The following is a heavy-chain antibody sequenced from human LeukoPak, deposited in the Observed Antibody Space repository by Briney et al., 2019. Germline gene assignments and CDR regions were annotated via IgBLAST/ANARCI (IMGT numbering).Heavy chain of an antibody. V-gene: IGHV3-23*01. D-gene: IGHD6-6*01. CDR3: AKESDSSSRLADSEFDY. CDR1: GFTFSSYA. J-gene: IGHJ4*02. CDR2: ISGSGGST. Sequence: GGSLRLSCAASGFTFSSYAMSWVRQAPGKGLEWVSAISGSGGSTYYADSVKGRFTISRDNSKNTLYLQMNSLRAEDTAVYYCAKESDSSSRLADSEFDYWGQGTLVTVSS.